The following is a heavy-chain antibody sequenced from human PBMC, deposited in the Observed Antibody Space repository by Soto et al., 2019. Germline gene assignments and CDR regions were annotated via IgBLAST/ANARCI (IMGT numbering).Heavy chain of an antibody. Sequence: ASVKVSCNASGYTFTGYYMHWVRQAPGQGLEWMGWINPNSGGTNYAQKFQGWVTMTRDTSISTAYMELSRLRSDDTAVYYCATTRRYYYDTSGPDAFDIWGQGTMVTVSS. J-gene: IGHJ3*02. D-gene: IGHD3-22*01. CDR3: ATTRRYYYDTSGPDAFDI. CDR1: GYTFTGYY. CDR2: INPNSGGT. V-gene: IGHV1-2*04.